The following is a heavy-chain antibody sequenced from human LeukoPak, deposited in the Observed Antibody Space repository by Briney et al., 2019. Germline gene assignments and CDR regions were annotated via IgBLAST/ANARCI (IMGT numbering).Heavy chain of an antibody. CDR3: AKNKAGCIMGV. D-gene: IGHD4/OR15-4a*01. J-gene: IGHJ6*04. V-gene: IGHV3-13*01. CDR2: IGTAGDT. Sequence: GGSLRLSCAASGFTFSSYDMHWVRQATGKGLEWVSAIGTAGDTYYPGSVKGRFTISRENAKNSLYLQMNSLRAGDTAVYYCAKNKAGCIMGVWGKGTTVTVSS. CDR1: GFTFSSYD.